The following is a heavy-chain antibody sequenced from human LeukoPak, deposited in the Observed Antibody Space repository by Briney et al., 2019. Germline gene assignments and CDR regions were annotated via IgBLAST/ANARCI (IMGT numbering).Heavy chain of an antibody. CDR3: AGLAYSYIVVVTAYFDY. CDR2: IYYSGST. Sequence: PSETLSLTCTVSGGSISSYYWSWIRQPPGKGLEWIGYIYYSGSTNYNPSLKSRVTISVDTSKNQFSLKLSSVTAADTAVYYCAGLAYSYIVVVTAYFDYWGQGTLVTVSS. J-gene: IGHJ4*02. CDR1: GGSISSYY. V-gene: IGHV4-59*08. D-gene: IGHD2-21*02.